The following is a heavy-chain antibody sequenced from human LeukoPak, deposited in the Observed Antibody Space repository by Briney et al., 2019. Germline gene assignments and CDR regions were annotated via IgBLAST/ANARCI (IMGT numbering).Heavy chain of an antibody. CDR3: ATPHSGSYSFDY. CDR2: INPNSGGT. CDR1: GHTFTGYY. Sequence: ASVKVSCKASGHTFTGYYMHWVRQAPGQGLEWMGWINPNSGGTNYAQKFQGRVTMTRDTSISTAYMELSRLRSDDTAVYYCATPHSGSYSFDYWGQGTLVTVSS. D-gene: IGHD1-26*01. J-gene: IGHJ4*02. V-gene: IGHV1-2*02.